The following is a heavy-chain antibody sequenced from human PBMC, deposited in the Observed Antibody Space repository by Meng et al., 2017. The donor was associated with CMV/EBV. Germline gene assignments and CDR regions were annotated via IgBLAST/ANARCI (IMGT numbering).Heavy chain of an antibody. CDR1: VFTFISHS. Sequence: LSCVASVFTFISHSMSWVRQAPGKGLEWVSSISSSINYIYYADSLKGRFTISRNNAKNSLYLQMNSLRAEDTAVYYCARDGTYSSSWGQGTLVTVSS. V-gene: IGHV3-21*01. CDR3: ARDGTYSSS. CDR2: ISSSINYI. J-gene: IGHJ4*02. D-gene: IGHD6-6*01.